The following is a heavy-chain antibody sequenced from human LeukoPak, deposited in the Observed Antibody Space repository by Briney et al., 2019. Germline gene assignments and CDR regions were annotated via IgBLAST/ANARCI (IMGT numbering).Heavy chain of an antibody. CDR1: GFTFSNYA. D-gene: IGHD3-16*02. J-gene: IGHJ6*02. CDR3: AKDRSTSPYFGMDV. CDR2: ISDSGDST. Sequence: QPGGSLRLSCAASGFTFSNYAMNWVRQAPGKGLEWVSSISDSGDSTYYADSVRGRFTISRDNSKNTVYLEMISLRAEDTALYYCAKDRSTSPYFGMDVWGQGTTVTVSS. V-gene: IGHV3-23*01.